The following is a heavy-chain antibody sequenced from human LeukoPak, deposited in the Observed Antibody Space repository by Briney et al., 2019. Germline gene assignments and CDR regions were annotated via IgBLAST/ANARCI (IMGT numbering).Heavy chain of an antibody. D-gene: IGHD5-12*01. V-gene: IGHV3-9*01. Sequence: QSGGSLRLSCAASGFTFDDYAMHWVQQAPGKGLEWVSGISWNSGSIGYADSVKGRFTISRDNAKNSLYLQMNSLRAEDTALYYCAKDNGGYSGYGGFDYWGQGTLVTVSS. J-gene: IGHJ4*02. CDR2: ISWNSGSI. CDR3: AKDNGGYSGYGGFDY. CDR1: GFTFDDYA.